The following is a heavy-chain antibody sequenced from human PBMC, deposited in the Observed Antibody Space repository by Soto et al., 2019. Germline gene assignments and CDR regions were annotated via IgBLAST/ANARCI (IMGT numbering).Heavy chain of an antibody. V-gene: IGHV2-70*04. D-gene: IGHD3-3*01. Sequence: SAPTLVNPTQTLTLTCTFSGFSLSTSGVRMNWIRQPPGKALEWLARSDWDEGTFYRTSLKTRLTISRAPSKKQVALTMITLAPVDTALYSCARCGIWSGDAFEIRGQRTMGTVSS. CDR3: ARCGIWSGDAFEI. CDR1: GFSLSTSGVR. J-gene: IGHJ3*02. CDR2: SDWDEGT.